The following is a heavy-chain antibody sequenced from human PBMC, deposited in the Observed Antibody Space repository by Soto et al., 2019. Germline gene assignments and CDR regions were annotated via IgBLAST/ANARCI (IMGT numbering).Heavy chain of an antibody. V-gene: IGHV3-33*01. D-gene: IGHD6-13*01. CDR2: IWYDGSNK. Sequence: QVQLVESGGGVVQPGRSLRLSCAASGFTFSSYGMHWVRQAPGKGLEWVAVIWYDGSNKYYADSVKGRFTISRDNSKNTLYLQMNILRVEVTAVYYCARDSSSWNTRRYFQHWGQGTLVTVSS. CDR3: ARDSSSWNTRRYFQH. CDR1: GFTFSSYG. J-gene: IGHJ1*01.